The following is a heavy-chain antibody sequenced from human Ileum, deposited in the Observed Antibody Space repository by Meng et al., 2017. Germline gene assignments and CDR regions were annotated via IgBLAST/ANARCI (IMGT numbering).Heavy chain of an antibody. CDR1: GFIFRTAW. J-gene: IGHJ4*02. CDR2: IKSKTDGGTT. D-gene: IGHD3-3*01. Sequence: EVQLVESGGGLVKPGGSLRLSCAASGFIFRTAWMNWVRQTPGKGLEWVGRIKSKTDGGTTDYAAPVKGRFTISRDDSENTLYLQMNSLIIEDTAVYYCTTGCTNTWHDHSWGQGTLVTVSS. CDR3: TTGCTNTWHDHS. V-gene: IGHV3-15*01.